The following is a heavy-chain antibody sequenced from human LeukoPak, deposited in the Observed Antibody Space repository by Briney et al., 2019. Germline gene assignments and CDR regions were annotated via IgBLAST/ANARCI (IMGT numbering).Heavy chain of an antibody. Sequence: SETLSLTCAVCGGSFSGYYWSWIRQPPGKGLEWIGEINHSGSTNYNPSLKSRVTISVDTSKNQFSLKLSSVTAADTAVYYCAREVRSSSWLTTGLYGMDVWGQGTTVTVSS. V-gene: IGHV4-34*01. CDR1: GGSFSGYY. D-gene: IGHD6-13*01. CDR2: INHSGST. CDR3: AREVRSSSWLTTGLYGMDV. J-gene: IGHJ6*02.